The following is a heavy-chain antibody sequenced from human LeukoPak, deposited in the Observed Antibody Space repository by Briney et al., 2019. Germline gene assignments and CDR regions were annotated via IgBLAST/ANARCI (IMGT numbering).Heavy chain of an antibody. D-gene: IGHD3-22*01. Sequence: GGSLRLSCAASGFTFSSYWMSWVRQGPGKGLEWVANIKQDGSEKYYVDSVKGRFTISRDNGKNSQYLQMNSLRAEDTAVYYCVRSTYYYDIDGFDIWGQGTMVIVSS. CDR3: VRSTYYYDIDGFDI. CDR2: IKQDGSEK. CDR1: GFTFSSYW. V-gene: IGHV3-7*01. J-gene: IGHJ3*02.